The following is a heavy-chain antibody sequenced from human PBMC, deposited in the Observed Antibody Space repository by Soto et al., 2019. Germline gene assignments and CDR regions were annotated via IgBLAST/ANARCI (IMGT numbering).Heavy chain of an antibody. CDR3: ASLFWSGYQDYYYGMDV. V-gene: IGHV5-10-1*01. J-gene: IGHJ6*02. CDR2: IDPSDSYT. Sequence: GESLKISCKGSGYSFTSYWISWVRQMPGKGLEWMGRIDPSDSYTNYSPSFQGHVTISADKSISTAYLQWSSLKASDTAMYYCASLFWSGYQDYYYGMDVWGQGTTVTVSS. D-gene: IGHD3-3*01. CDR1: GYSFTSYW.